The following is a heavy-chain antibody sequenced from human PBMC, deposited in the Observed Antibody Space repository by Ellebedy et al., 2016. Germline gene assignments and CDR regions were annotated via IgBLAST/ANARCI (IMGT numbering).Heavy chain of an antibody. J-gene: IGHJ4*02. D-gene: IGHD3-9*01. CDR2: IDPNDSYA. Sequence: GESLKISXQGSGYKFTSYWITWVRQTPGKGLEVVGRIDPNDSYADYSPSFQGHVSISADRSTSTAYLQWSSLKASDTAMYFCARKAGDTTGFHDYWGQGALVTVSS. CDR1: GYKFTSYW. V-gene: IGHV5-10-1*01. CDR3: ARKAGDTTGFHDY.